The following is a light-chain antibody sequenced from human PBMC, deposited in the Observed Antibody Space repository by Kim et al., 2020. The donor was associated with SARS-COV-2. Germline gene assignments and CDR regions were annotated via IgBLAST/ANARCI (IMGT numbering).Light chain of an antibody. CDR2: STR. J-gene: IGLJ3*02. Sequence: PGVTVTLTGASSTGAVTSGYNPNWLQQKPGKAPRVMIYSTRNKPAWTPARFSGTPLGGKAALTLSGVQAEDEAEYYCLLYYGGVRVFGGGTKLTVL. V-gene: IGLV7-43*01. CDR1: TGAVTSGYN. CDR3: LLYYGGVRV.